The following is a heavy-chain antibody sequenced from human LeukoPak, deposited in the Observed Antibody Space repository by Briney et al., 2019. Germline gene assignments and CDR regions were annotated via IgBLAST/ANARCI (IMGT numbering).Heavy chain of an antibody. CDR3: AKPRIAARRIDN. J-gene: IGHJ4*03. CDR2: ISGSGGST. CDR1: GFTFSSYA. V-gene: IGHV3-23*01. Sequence: GGSLRLSCAASGFTFSSYAESWVRQAPGKGLEWVSAISGSGGSTYYADSVKGRFTISRDNSKNTLYLQMNSLRAEDTAVYYCAKPRIAARRIDNWGHGNLVTVSS. D-gene: IGHD6-6*01.